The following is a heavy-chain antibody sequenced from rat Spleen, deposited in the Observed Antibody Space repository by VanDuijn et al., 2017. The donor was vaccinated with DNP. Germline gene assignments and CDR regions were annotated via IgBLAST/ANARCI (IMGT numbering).Heavy chain of an antibody. CDR2: INYDGGRT. Sequence: EVQLVESGGGFVQPGRSLKLSCVASGFTFSDYYMAWVRQAPAKGLAWVAYINYDGGRTYYGDSVKGRFTISRDNAKSILYLQMNSLRSDDMATYYCARHVLPLRVWDYWGQGTLVTVSS. V-gene: IGHV5-22*01. CDR3: ARHVLPLRVWDY. CDR1: GFTFSDYY. D-gene: IGHD4-1*01. J-gene: IGHJ3*01.